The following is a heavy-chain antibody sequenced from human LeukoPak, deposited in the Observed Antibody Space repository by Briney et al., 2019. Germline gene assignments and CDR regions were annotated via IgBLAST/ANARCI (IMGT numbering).Heavy chain of an antibody. CDR3: ARSIAAAGTRWFDP. D-gene: IGHD6-13*01. CDR2: MNPNSGNT. CDR1: GYTFTSYD. J-gene: IGHJ5*02. Sequence: ASVKVSCKASGYTFTSYDINWVRQATGQGLEWMGWMNPNSGNTGYAQKLQGRVTMTTDTSTSTAYMELRSLRSDDTAVYYCARSIAAAGTRWFDPWGQGTLVTVSS. V-gene: IGHV1-8*01.